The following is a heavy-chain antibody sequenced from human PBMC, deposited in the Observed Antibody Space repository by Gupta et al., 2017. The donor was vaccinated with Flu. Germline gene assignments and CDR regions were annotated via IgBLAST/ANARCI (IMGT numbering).Heavy chain of an antibody. Sequence: GYNRSWIRHPPGRGLEWSGEIKHSGKTNYNPALKSRVTISADTSKNQFSLKVNSVTAADTAVYYCAREVLDEGTNRNTSDYWGQGTLGTVSS. CDR3: AREVLDEGTNRNTSDY. J-gene: IGHJ4*02. CDR2: IKHSGKT. D-gene: IGHD1-1*01. V-gene: IGHV4-34*01. CDR1: GYN.